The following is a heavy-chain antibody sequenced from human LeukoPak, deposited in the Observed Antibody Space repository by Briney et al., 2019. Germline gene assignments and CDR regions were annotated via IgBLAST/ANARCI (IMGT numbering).Heavy chain of an antibody. V-gene: IGHV4-39*01. J-gene: IGHJ6*03. Sequence: SETLSLTCTVSGGSMSSSSYYWGWIRQTPGKGLEWIGSMYYSGSTYYNPSLKSRVTISVDTSKNQFSLKLSSVTAADTAVYFCARHVYSSSWIYYYYYMDVWGKGTTVTVSS. D-gene: IGHD6-13*01. CDR1: GGSMSSSSYY. CDR3: ARHVYSSSWIYYYYYMDV. CDR2: MYYSGST.